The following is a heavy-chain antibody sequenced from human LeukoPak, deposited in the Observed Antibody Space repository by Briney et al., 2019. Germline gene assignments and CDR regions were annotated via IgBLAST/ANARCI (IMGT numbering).Heavy chain of an antibody. J-gene: IGHJ4*02. CDR2: MSPNSGNT. V-gene: IGHV1-8*01. Sequence: ASVKVSCKASGYTFTSYDINWVRQAPGQGLEWMGWMSPNSGNTGYAQKFQGRVTMTRNTSINTAYMELSGLRSEDTAVYYCARDSGYDSATYDYWGQGTLVTVSS. D-gene: IGHD5-12*01. CDR1: GYTFTSYD. CDR3: ARDSGYDSATYDY.